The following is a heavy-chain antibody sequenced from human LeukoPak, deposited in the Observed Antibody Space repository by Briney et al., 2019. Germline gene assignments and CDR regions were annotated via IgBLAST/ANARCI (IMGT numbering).Heavy chain of an antibody. Sequence: GGSLRLSCAASGFTFSSYSLNWVRQAPGKGLEWVSYISSSSSTIYYADSVKGRFTISRDNAKNSLYLQTNSLRAEDTAVYYCARESGTYYYDSSGYLDWGQGTLVTVSS. V-gene: IGHV3-48*04. CDR3: ARESGTYYYDSSGYLD. CDR1: GFTFSSYS. CDR2: ISSSSSTI. D-gene: IGHD3-22*01. J-gene: IGHJ4*02.